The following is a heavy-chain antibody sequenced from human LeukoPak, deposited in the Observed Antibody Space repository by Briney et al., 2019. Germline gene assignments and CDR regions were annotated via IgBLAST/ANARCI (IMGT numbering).Heavy chain of an antibody. J-gene: IGHJ5*02. Sequence: ASVKVSCKASGGTFSSFAINWVRQAPGQGLEWMGGIIPIFGTANYAQKFQGRVTITADESTSTAYIELSSLRSEDTAIYYCARKLGHCSSTSCYGVKWIDPWGQGTLVTVSS. V-gene: IGHV1-69*13. CDR3: ARKLGHCSSTSCYGVKWIDP. D-gene: IGHD2-2*03. CDR1: GGTFSSFA. CDR2: IIPIFGTA.